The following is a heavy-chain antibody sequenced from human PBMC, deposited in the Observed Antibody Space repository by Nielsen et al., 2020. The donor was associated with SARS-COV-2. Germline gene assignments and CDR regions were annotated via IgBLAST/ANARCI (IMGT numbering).Heavy chain of an antibody. D-gene: IGHD3-3*01. J-gene: IGHJ6*03. CDR3: AREPRSGFYYYYYMDV. CDR1: GGSISSYY. V-gene: IGHV4-59*12. CDR2: IYYSGST. Sequence: GSLRLSCTVSGGSISSYYWSWIRQPPGKGLEWIGYIYYSGSTNYNPSLKSRVTISVDTSKNQFSPKLSSVTAADTAVYYCAREPRSGFYYYYYMDVWGKGTTVTVSS.